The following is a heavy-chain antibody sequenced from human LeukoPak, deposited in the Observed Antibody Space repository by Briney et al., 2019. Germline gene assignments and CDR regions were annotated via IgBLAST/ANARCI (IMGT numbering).Heavy chain of an antibody. CDR2: IRPYNGDT. Sequence: GASVKVSCKASGYTFSNYAFSWVRQAPGQGLEWMGWIRPYNGDTNYAQNLQGRVTMTTDTSTSTAYMELRSLGSDDTTVYYCARVLYGNYGTLGYWGQGTLVTVSS. J-gene: IGHJ4*02. D-gene: IGHD4-11*01. CDR3: ARVLYGNYGTLGY. CDR1: GYTFSNYA. V-gene: IGHV1-18*01.